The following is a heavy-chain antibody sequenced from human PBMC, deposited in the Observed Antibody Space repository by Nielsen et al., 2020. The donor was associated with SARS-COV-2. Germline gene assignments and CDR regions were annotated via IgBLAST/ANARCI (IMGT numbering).Heavy chain of an antibody. D-gene: IGHD3-22*01. CDR1: GFTFSSYW. CDR2: IKQDGSEK. Sequence: GGSLRLSCAASGFTFSSYWMSWVRQAPGKGLEWVANIKQDGSEKYYVDSVKGRFTISRDNANSSLYVQMNSLRAGDTAVYYCARARITMTDDAFDIWGQGTMVTVSS. V-gene: IGHV3-7*01. CDR3: ARARITMTDDAFDI. J-gene: IGHJ3*02.